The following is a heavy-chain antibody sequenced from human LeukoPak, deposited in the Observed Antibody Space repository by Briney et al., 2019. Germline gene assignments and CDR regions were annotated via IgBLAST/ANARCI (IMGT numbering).Heavy chain of an antibody. CDR3: VRAPPYCGGDCSDWYFDL. CDR1: GFPFSSYA. D-gene: IGHD2-21*02. Sequence: GGSLRLSCSASGFPFSSYAMHWVRQAPGKGLEYVSAISDSGGSTYYADSVKGRFTISRDNSKNTLYLQMNSLRAEDTAMYYCVRAPPYCGGDCSDWYFDLWGRGTLVTVSS. J-gene: IGHJ2*01. CDR2: ISDSGGST. V-gene: IGHV3-64*04.